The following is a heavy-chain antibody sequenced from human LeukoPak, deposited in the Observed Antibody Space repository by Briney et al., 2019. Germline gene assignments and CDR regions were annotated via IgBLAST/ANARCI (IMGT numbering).Heavy chain of an antibody. J-gene: IGHJ6*02. CDR3: ARDLRMDARGMDV. Sequence: SVKVSCKASGGTFSSYAISWVRQAPGQGLEWMGGIIPIFGTANYAQKFQGRVTITADESTSTAYTELSSLRSEDTAVYYCARDLRMDARGMDVWGQGTTVTVSS. D-gene: IGHD2-2*03. CDR2: IIPIFGTA. CDR1: GGTFSSYA. V-gene: IGHV1-69*13.